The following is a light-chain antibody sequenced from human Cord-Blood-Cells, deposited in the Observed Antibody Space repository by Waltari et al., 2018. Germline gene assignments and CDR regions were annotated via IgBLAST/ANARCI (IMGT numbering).Light chain of an antibody. CDR3: SSYTSSSTLV. Sequence: SALTQPASVSGSPGPSITISCTGTSSDVGGYNFVSWYQQHPGKAPKLMIYDVSNRPSGVSNRFSGSKSGNTASLTISGLQADDEADYYCSSYTSSSTLVFGTVTKVTVL. V-gene: IGLV2-14*01. CDR2: DVS. J-gene: IGLJ1*01. CDR1: SSDVGGYNF.